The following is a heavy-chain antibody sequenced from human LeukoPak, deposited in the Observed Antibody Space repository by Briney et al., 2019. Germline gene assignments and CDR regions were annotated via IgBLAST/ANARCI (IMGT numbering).Heavy chain of an antibody. Sequence: ASVKVSCKASGYTFTGYHMHWVRQASGQGLEWMGWINPNSGDTNYAQKFQGRVTMTRDTSISTAYMELSRLRSDDTAVYYCARGWAVAGTSSAFDIWGQGTMVTVSS. CDR2: INPNSGDT. CDR3: ARGWAVAGTSSAFDI. V-gene: IGHV1-2*02. J-gene: IGHJ3*02. D-gene: IGHD6-19*01. CDR1: GYTFTGYH.